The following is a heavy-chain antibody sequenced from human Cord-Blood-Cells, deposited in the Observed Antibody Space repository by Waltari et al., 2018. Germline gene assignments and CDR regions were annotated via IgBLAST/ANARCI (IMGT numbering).Heavy chain of an antibody. V-gene: IGHV4-34*01. J-gene: IGHJ4*02. CDR3: ARVVVTAIPDY. Sequence: QVQLQQWGAGLLKPSETLSLTCAVYGGSFSGYYWSWIRQPPGKGLEWIGEINHSGSTNYNPSLNSRVTISVDTSKNQFSLKLSSVTAADTAVYYCARVVVTAIPDYWGQGTLVTVSS. CDR1: GGSFSGYY. D-gene: IGHD2-21*02. CDR2: INHSGST.